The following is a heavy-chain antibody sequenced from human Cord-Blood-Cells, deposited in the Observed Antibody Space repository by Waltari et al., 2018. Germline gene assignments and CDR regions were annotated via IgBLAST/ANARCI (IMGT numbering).Heavy chain of an antibody. CDR1: GGSFRGYY. J-gene: IGHJ4*02. V-gene: IGHV4-34*01. D-gene: IGHD3-10*01. CDR2: INHSGST. Sequence: QVQLQQWGAGLLKPSETPSLTCAVYGGSFRGYYWSWTRQPPGKGLEWIGEINHSGSTNYNPSLKSRVTISVDTSKNQFSLKLSSVTAADTAMYYCARGLQLLWFGEFDCWGQGTLVTVSS. CDR3: ARGLQLLWFGEFDC.